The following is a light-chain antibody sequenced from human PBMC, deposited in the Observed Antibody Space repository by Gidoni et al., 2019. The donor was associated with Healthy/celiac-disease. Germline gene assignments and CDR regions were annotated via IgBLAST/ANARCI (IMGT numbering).Light chain of an antibody. Sequence: DIQMTQSPSTLSASVGDRVTITCRASQSISSWLAWYQQKPGKAPKLLIYKASSFESGVPSRFSGSGSGTAFTLTISSLQPDDFATYYCQQYNSYSCSFGQGTKLEIK. J-gene: IGKJ2*04. CDR3: QQYNSYSCS. CDR2: KAS. V-gene: IGKV1-5*03. CDR1: QSISSW.